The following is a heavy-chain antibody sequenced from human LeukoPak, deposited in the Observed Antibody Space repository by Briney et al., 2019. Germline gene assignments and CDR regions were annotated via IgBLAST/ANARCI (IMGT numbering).Heavy chain of an antibody. Sequence: PGGSLRLSCAASGFTFSSYAMHWVRQAPGKGLEWVAVISYDGSNKYYADSVKGRFTISRDNSKNTLYLQMNSLRAEDTAVYYCAKATPFAVAGTRGGMDVWGQGTTVTVSS. V-gene: IGHV3-30-3*01. CDR1: GFTFSSYA. J-gene: IGHJ6*02. CDR3: AKATPFAVAGTRGGMDV. CDR2: ISYDGSNK. D-gene: IGHD6-19*01.